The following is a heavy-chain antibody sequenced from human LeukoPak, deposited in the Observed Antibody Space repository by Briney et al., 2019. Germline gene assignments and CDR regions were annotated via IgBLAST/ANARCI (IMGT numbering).Heavy chain of an antibody. Sequence: GGSLRLSCAASGFTFSSYSMNWVRQAPGKGLEWVSYINSSSSTIYYADSVKGRFTISRDNAKNSLYLQMNSLRAEDTAVYYCARVHYDFWSGYSPDFDYWGQGTLVTVSS. CDR3: ARVHYDFWSGYSPDFDY. V-gene: IGHV3-48*01. CDR1: GFTFSSYS. CDR2: INSSSSTI. D-gene: IGHD3-3*01. J-gene: IGHJ4*02.